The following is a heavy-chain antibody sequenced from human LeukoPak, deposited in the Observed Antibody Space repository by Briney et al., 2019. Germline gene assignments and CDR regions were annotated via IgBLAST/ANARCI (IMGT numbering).Heavy chain of an antibody. CDR2: ISGSGGST. CDR1: GFTFSSYA. CDR3: ARDPNYYDSSGHLYYYGMDV. D-gene: IGHD3-22*01. Sequence: GGSLRLSCAASGFTFSSYAMSWVRQAPGKGLEWVSAISGSGGSTYYADSVKGRFTISRDNAKNSLYLQMNSLRAEDTALYHCARDPNYYDSSGHLYYYGMDVWGQGTTVTVSS. J-gene: IGHJ6*02. V-gene: IGHV3-23*01.